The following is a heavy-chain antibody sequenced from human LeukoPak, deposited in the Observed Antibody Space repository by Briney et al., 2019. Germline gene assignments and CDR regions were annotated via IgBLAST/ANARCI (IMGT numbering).Heavy chain of an antibody. CDR1: GYTFTNSY. J-gene: IGHJ4*02. CDR2: IYPSGDGT. V-gene: IGHV1-46*01. CDR3: ARDNVDPLSSYHFAY. Sequence: SVKVSCSTSGYTFTNSYIHWLRQAPGQGLGWMGIIYPSGDGTSNEQKFPGRVTMTRDTYTSTVYMELSSLRSEDTAVYYCARDNVDPLSSYHFAYWGQGTLVTVSS. D-gene: IGHD2/OR15-2a*01.